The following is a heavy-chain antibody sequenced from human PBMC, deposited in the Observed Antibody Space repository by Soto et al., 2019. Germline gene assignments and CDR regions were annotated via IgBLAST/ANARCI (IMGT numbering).Heavy chain of an antibody. CDR1: GYTFTSYG. D-gene: IGHD3-10*01. CDR3: ASSNYGLRAYDY. V-gene: IGHV1-18*01. J-gene: IGHJ4*02. Sequence: ASVKVSCKASGYTFTSYGISWVRQAPGQGLEWMGWISAYNGNTNYAQKLQGRVTMTTDTSTSTAYMELRSLRSDDTAVYYCASSNYGLRAYDYWGQGTLVTVSS. CDR2: ISAYNGNT.